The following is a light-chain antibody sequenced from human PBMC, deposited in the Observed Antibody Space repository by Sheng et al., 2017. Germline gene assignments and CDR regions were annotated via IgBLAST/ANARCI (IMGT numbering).Light chain of an antibody. V-gene: IGKV1-39*01. CDR1: QSINSY. CDR2: ATS. J-gene: IGKJ1*01. CDR3: QQSYNPLRA. Sequence: DIQMTQAPSSLSASVGDRVTITCRASQSINSYLNWYQQKPGKAPQLLIYATSTLQSGVPSRFTGSGFGTHFTLTISSLQPDDFATYYCQQSYNPLRAFGQGTKVEIK.